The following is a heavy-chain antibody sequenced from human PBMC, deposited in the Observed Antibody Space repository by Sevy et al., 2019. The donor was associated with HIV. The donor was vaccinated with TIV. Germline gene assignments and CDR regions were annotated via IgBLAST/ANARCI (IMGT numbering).Heavy chain of an antibody. Sequence: GGSLRLSCTASGFTFGDYAMSWFRQAPGKGLEWVGFIRSKAYGGTTEYAASVKGRFTISRDDSKSIAYLQMNSLKTEDTAVYYCTWSAYCGGDCYSGYYYGMDVWGQGTTVTVSS. CDR2: IRSKAYGGTT. J-gene: IGHJ6*02. CDR1: GFTFGDYA. D-gene: IGHD2-21*02. CDR3: TWSAYCGGDCYSGYYYGMDV. V-gene: IGHV3-49*03.